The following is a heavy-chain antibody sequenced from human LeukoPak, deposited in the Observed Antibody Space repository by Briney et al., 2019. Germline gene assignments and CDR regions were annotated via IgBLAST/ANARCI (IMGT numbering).Heavy chain of an antibody. CDR3: ARAEPSILTGYYPLPYYYYGMDV. Sequence: GRSLRLSCAASGFTFSSYAMHWVRQAPGKGLEWVAVISYDGSNKYYADSVKGRFTISRDNSKNTLYLQMNSLRAEDTAVYYCARAEPSILTGYYPLPYYYYGMDVWGQGTTVTVSS. CDR1: GFTFSSYA. V-gene: IGHV3-30-3*01. CDR2: ISYDGSNK. J-gene: IGHJ6*02. D-gene: IGHD3-9*01.